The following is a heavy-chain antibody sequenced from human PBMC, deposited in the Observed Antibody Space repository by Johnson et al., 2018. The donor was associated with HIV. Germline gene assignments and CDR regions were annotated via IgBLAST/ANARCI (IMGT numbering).Heavy chain of an antibody. CDR2: IRSKAYGGTT. V-gene: IGHV3-49*03. D-gene: IGHD3-22*01. J-gene: IGHJ3*02. CDR1: GFTFGDYA. Sequence: MLLVESGGGLVQPGRSLRLSCTASGFTFGDYAMSWFRQAPGKGLEWVGFIRSKAYGGTTEYAASVKGRFTISRDDSKSIAYLQMNSLKTEDTAVYYCTRGWKHERPVYDSSGYGDAFDIWGQGTMVTVSS. CDR3: TRGWKHERPVYDSSGYGDAFDI.